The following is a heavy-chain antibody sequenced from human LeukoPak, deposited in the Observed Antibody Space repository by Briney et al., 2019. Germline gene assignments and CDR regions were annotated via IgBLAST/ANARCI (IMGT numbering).Heavy chain of an antibody. J-gene: IGHJ4*02. CDR3: ARDKNSYGLDY. D-gene: IGHD5-18*01. Sequence: GGSLRLSCAASGFTFSSYDMHWVRQATGKGLEWVSAIGTAGGTYYPGSVKGRFTISRENAKNSLYLQMNSLRAGDTAVYYCARDKNSYGLDYWGQGTLVTVSS. V-gene: IGHV3-13*01. CDR2: IGTAGGT. CDR1: GFTFSSYD.